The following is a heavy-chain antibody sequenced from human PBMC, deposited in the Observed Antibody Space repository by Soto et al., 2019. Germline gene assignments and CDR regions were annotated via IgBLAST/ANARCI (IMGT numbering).Heavy chain of an antibody. CDR3: MKVRDY. J-gene: IGHJ4*02. Sequence: EVKLVESGGGLVQPGGSLRISCKVSGFMFSDYAMTWVRQAPGKGLEWVSSIGKSGSDRDYADSVKGRFTISRDNSENTVYLHMDSLKVEDTALYFCMKVRDYWGQGTQVTVS. V-gene: IGHV3-23*04. CDR2: IGKSGSDR. CDR1: GFMFSDYA.